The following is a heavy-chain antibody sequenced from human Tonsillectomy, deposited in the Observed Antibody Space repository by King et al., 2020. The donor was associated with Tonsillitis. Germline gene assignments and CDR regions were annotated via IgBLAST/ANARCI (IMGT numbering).Heavy chain of an antibody. CDR1: GGSISSGSYY. J-gene: IGHJ3*02. CDR3: ARRGSGSYYYIPDAFDI. D-gene: IGHD3-10*01. Sequence: QLQESGPGLVKPSETLSLTCSVSGGSISSGSYYWDWIRQPPGKGLEWIGSIYYTGSTYYNPSLKSRVTISVDRSKNQFSLKLNSVSAADTAVFYCARRGSGSYYYIPDAFDIWGQGTLVTVSS. CDR2: IYYTGST. V-gene: IGHV4-39*01.